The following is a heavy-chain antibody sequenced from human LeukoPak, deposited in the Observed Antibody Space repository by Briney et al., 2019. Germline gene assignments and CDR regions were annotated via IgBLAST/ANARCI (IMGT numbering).Heavy chain of an antibody. CDR3: ARDMVDGLYYYYGMDV. CDR1: GFTFSSYA. J-gene: IGHJ6*02. CDR2: ISYDGSNK. V-gene: IGHV3-30-3*01. D-gene: IGHD3-10*01. Sequence: GGSLRLSCAASGFTFSSYAMHWVRQAPGKGLEWVAVISYDGSNKYYADSVKGRFTISRDNSKNTLYLQMNSLRAEDTAVYYCARDMVDGLYYYYGMDVWGQGTTVTVSS.